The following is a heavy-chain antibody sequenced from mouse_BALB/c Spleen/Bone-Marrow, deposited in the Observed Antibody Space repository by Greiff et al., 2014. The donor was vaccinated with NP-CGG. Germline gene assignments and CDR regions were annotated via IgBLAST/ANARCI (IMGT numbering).Heavy chain of an antibody. J-gene: IGHJ3*01. V-gene: IGHV1-7*01. CDR2: INPSTGYT. D-gene: IGHD2-1*01. CDR1: GYTFTSYW. Sequence: VQLQQSGAELAKPGASVKMSCKASGYTFTSYWMHWVKQRPGQGLKWIGYINPSTGYTEYNQKFKDKATLTADKSSSTAYMQLSSLTSEDSAVYYCVYGNYYLAYWGQGTLVTVSA. CDR3: VYGNYYLAY.